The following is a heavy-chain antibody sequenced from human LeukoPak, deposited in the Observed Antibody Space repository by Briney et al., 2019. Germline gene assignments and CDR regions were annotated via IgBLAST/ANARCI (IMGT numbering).Heavy chain of an antibody. V-gene: IGHV3-53*01. CDR2: IYSGGST. CDR1: GFTVSSNY. D-gene: IGHD1-1*01. CDR3: ARDLSNSGYFDY. J-gene: IGHJ4*02. Sequence: GGSLRLSCAASGFTVSSNYMSWVHQAPGKGLEWVSVIYSGGSTYYADSVKGRFTISRDNSKNTLYLQMNSLRAEDTAVYYCARDLSNSGYFDYWGQGTLVTVSS.